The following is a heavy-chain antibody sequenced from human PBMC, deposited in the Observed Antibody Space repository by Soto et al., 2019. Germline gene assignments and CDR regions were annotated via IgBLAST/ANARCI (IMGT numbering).Heavy chain of an antibody. CDR2: IYYSGST. Sequence: SETLSLTCTVSGGSISSYYWSWIRQPPGKGLEWIGYIYYSGSTNYNPSLKSRVTISVDTSKNQFSLKLSSVTAADTAVYYCARGGGYGSWYYYNIPLRFLNWFDPWGQGTLVTVSS. CDR3: ARGGGYGSWYYYNIPLRFLNWFDP. V-gene: IGHV4-59*01. J-gene: IGHJ5*02. CDR1: GGSISSYY. D-gene: IGHD6-13*01.